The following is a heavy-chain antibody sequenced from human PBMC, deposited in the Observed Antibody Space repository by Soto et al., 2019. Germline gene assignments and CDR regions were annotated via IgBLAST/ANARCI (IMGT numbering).Heavy chain of an antibody. V-gene: IGHV3-15*07. CDR1: GFTFSDAW. D-gene: IGHD1-26*01. CDR3: TTDPPVKWTFHPIDY. CDR2: IKSKTDGGTT. J-gene: IGHJ4*02. Sequence: GGSLRLSCAASGFTFSDAWMNWVRQAPGRGLEWVGRIKSKTDGGTTDYAAPVKGRFTISRDDSKNTLYLQMNSLKTEDTAVYYCTTDPPVKWTFHPIDYWGQGTLVTV.